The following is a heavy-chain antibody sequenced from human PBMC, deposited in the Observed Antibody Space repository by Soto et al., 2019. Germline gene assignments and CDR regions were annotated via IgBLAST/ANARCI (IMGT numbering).Heavy chain of an antibody. V-gene: IGHV3-21*01. CDR2: ISSSSSYI. J-gene: IGHJ4*02. CDR1: GFTFSSYS. CDR3: ARDHLSSPFDY. Sequence: GGSLRLSCAASGFTFSSYSMNWVRQAPGKGLEWVSSISSSSSYIYYADSVKGRFTISRDNAKNSLYLQMNSLRAEDTAVYYCARDHLSSPFDYWGQGTLVTVSS. D-gene: IGHD6-19*01.